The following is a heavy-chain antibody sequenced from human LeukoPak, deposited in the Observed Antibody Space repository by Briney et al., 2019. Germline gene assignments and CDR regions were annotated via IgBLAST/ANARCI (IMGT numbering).Heavy chain of an antibody. J-gene: IGHJ5*02. CDR2: ISWDGGST. CDR1: GFTFHDYA. D-gene: IGHD3-3*01. V-gene: IGHV3-43D*03. CDR3: AKKTDFWSGYFAS. Sequence: WGSLRLSCAASGFTFHDYAMHWVRQAPGKGLEWVSLISWDGGSTYYADSVKGRFTISRDNAKNTLYLQMNSLRAEDTAVYYCAKKTDFWSGYFASWGQGTLVTVSS.